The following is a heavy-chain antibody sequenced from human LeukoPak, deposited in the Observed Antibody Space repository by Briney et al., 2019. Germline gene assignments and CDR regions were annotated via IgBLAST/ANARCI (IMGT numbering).Heavy chain of an antibody. J-gene: IGHJ4*02. CDR3: ANTHCDSSPIVWNF. Sequence: GGSLRLSCAASGFTFSSYAMSWVRKAPGKGLEWVSGLSDAGVRIFYADSVRGRFTVSRDNSKNTLYPQMDSLRAEDTAVYYCANTHCDSSPIVWNFWGQGTLVTVSS. V-gene: IGHV3-23*01. CDR1: GFTFSSYA. D-gene: IGHD6-6*01. CDR2: LSDAGVRI.